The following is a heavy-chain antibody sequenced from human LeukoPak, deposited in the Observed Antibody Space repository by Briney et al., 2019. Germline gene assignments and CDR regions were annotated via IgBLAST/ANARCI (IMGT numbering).Heavy chain of an antibody. CDR1: GFTSSDYY. J-gene: IGHJ4*02. CDR2: ISSSGGTT. Sequence: GGSLRLSCAASGFTSSDYYMTWIRQPPGKGPEWISYISSSGGTTTYVDSVKGRFTISRDNAKNSLYLQMNSLRADDTAVYYCAKGGGGNGGYFDYWGQGTLVTVSS. V-gene: IGHV3-11*01. CDR3: AKGGGGNGGYFDY. D-gene: IGHD4-23*01.